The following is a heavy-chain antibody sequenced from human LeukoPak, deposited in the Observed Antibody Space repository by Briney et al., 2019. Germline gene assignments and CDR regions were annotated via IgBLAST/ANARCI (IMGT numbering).Heavy chain of an antibody. J-gene: IGHJ4*02. V-gene: IGHV4-34*01. CDR2: INHSGST. D-gene: IGHD6-6*01. CDR1: GGSFSGYY. CDR3: ARGVVGSSPFDY. Sequence: SETLSLICAVYGGSFSGYYWSWIRQPPGKGLEWIGEINHSGSTNYNPSLKSRVTISVDTSKNQFSLKLSSVTAADTAVYYCARGVVGSSPFDYWGQGTLVTVSS.